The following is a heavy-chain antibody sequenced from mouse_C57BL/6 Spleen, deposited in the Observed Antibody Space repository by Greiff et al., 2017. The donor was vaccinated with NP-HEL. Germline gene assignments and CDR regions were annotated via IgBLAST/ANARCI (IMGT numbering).Heavy chain of an antibody. J-gene: IGHJ3*01. Sequence: QVQLQQPGAELVKPGASVKVSCKASGYTFTSYWMHWVKQRPGQGLAWIGRINPSDSDTNYNQKFKGKATLPVDNSSSTAYMQLSSLTSEDSAVYYCAITPLYYGNFAYWGQGTLVTVSA. V-gene: IGHV1-74*01. D-gene: IGHD2-1*01. CDR2: INPSDSDT. CDR1: GYTFTSYW. CDR3: AITPLYYGNFAY.